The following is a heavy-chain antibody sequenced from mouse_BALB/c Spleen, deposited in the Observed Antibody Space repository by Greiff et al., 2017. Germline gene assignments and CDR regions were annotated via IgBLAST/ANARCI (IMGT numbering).Heavy chain of an antibody. Sequence: VQRVESGPGLVQPSQSLSITCTVSGFSLTSYGVHWVRQSPGKGLEWLGVIWSGGSTDYNAAFISRLSISKDNSKSQVFFKMNSLQANDTAIYYCARGGYGSSYVWFAYWGQGTLVTVSA. CDR2: IWSGGST. D-gene: IGHD1-1*01. CDR3: ARGGYGSSYVWFAY. J-gene: IGHJ3*01. CDR1: GFSLTSYG. V-gene: IGHV2-2*02.